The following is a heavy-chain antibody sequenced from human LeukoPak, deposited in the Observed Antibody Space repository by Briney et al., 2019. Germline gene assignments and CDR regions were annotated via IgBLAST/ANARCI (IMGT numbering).Heavy chain of an antibody. CDR1: GYSFTSYW. J-gene: IGHJ3*02. D-gene: IGHD3-10*01. Sequence: GESLKISCKGSGYSFTSYWIGWVRQMPGKGLEWMGIIYPGDSDTRYSPSFQGQVTISADKSISTAYLQWSSLKASDTAMYYCARHRRDYYGWRAFDIWGHGTMVTVSS. CDR3: ARHRRDYYGWRAFDI. CDR2: IYPGDSDT. V-gene: IGHV5-51*01.